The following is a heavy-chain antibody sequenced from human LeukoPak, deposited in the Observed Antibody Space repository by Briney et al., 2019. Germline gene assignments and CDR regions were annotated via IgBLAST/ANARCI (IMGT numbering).Heavy chain of an antibody. CDR3: ARDINYYDSSGTYYFDY. V-gene: IGHV1-2*02. CDR2: INPNSGGT. CDR1: GYTFTGYY. Sequence: ASVKVSCKASGYTFTGYYMHWVRQAPGQGLEWMGWINPNSGGTNYAQKFQGRVTITADKSTSTAYMELSSLRSEDTAVYYCARDINYYDSSGTYYFDYWGQGTLVTVSS. J-gene: IGHJ4*02. D-gene: IGHD3-22*01.